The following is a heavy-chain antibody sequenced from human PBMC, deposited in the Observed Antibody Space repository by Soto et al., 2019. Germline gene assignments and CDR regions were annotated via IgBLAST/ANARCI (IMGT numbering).Heavy chain of an antibody. CDR1: GGSFSAYY. D-gene: IGHD3-16*02. V-gene: IGHV4-34*01. CDR3: ARGDYDYIWGSYPKKQLDAFDI. J-gene: IGHJ3*02. CDR2: INHSGSP. Sequence: QVQLQQWGAGLLKPSETLSLTCAVYGGSFSAYYWSWIRQPPGKGLEWIGEINHSGSPNYNPSLKSRVTISLATSKNQVSLKLSSVTAADTALYYCARGDYDYIWGSYPKKQLDAFDIWGQGTMVTVSS.